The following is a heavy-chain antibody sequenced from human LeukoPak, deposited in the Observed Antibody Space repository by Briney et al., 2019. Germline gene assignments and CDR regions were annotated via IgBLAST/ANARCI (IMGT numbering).Heavy chain of an antibody. D-gene: IGHD3-22*01. CDR3: ARESTYYESSGQVPFDY. Sequence: GGSLRLSCAASGFTFSTYTMNWVRQAPGKGLEWVSYISGSSGIIDYADSVRGRFTISRDNAKNSLYLQMNSLRAEDTAVYYCARESTYYESSGQVPFDYWGQGTLVTVSS. CDR1: GFTFSTYT. V-gene: IGHV3-48*01. CDR2: ISGSSGII. J-gene: IGHJ4*02.